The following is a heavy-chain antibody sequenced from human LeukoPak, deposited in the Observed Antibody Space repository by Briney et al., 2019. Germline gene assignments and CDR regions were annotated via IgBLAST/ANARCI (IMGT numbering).Heavy chain of an antibody. CDR3: ARDQEAFDY. J-gene: IGHJ4*02. V-gene: IGHV1-58*01. CDR2: IIIGNGDT. Sequence: SVKVSCKAFGFTFSDSAVQWARQARGQRPEWIGWIIIGNGDTYYAQKFQERVTISRDMSTNTVYMELNSLKSDDTAVYYCARDQEAFDYWGQGTLVTVSS. CDR1: GFTFSDSA.